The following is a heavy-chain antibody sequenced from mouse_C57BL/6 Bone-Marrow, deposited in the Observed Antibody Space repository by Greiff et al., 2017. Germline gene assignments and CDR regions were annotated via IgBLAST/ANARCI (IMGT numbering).Heavy chain of an antibody. J-gene: IGHJ4*01. D-gene: IGHD1-1*01. CDR1: GYTFTSYW. CDR2: IYPGNSDT. CDR3: TNNYYGSPYYYAMDY. V-gene: IGHV1-5*01. Sequence: LQESGTVLARPGASVKMSCKTSGYTFTSYWMHWVKQRPGQGLEWIGAIYPGNSDTSYNQKFKGKAKLTAVTSASTAYMELSSLTNEDSAVYYCTNNYYGSPYYYAMDYWGQGTSVTVSS.